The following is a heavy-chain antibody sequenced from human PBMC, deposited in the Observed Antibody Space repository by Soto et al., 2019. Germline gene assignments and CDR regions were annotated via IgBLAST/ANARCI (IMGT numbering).Heavy chain of an antibody. CDR3: ARVRWTVAGPGHFDY. Sequence: QVQLQESGPGLVKPSETLSLTCTVSGGSISSYYWSWIRQPPGKGLEWIGSIYYSGSTNYNPSLKSRVSISVDTSKNQFSLKLSSVTAADTAVYYCARVRWTVAGPGHFDYWGQGTLVTVSS. V-gene: IGHV4-59*01. CDR1: GGSISSYY. D-gene: IGHD6-19*01. J-gene: IGHJ4*02. CDR2: IYYSGST.